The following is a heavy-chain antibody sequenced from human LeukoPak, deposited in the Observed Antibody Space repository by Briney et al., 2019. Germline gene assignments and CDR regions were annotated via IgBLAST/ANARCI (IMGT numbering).Heavy chain of an antibody. J-gene: IGHJ6*02. CDR1: GFTFSSYA. CDR3: AREEVRYYDSSGYYYYYYGMDV. D-gene: IGHD3-22*01. V-gene: IGHV3-21*01. CDR2: ISSSSSYI. Sequence: PGGSLRLSCAASGFTFSSYAMSWVRQAPGKGLEWVSSISSSSSYIYYADSVKGRFTISRDNAKNSLYLQMNSLRAEDTAVYYCAREEVRYYDSSGYYYYYYGMDVWGQGTTVTVSS.